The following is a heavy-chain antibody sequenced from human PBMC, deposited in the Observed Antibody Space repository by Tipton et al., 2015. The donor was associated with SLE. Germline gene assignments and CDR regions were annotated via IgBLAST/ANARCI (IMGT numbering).Heavy chain of an antibody. Sequence: TLSLTCAVSGGSISSHYWSWIRQPPGKGLEWIGYMYYSGNTNYNPSLKSRVTISVDTSKNQFSLKLSSVTAADTAVYYCARGVRQQLVLEYFDYWGQGTLVTVSS. D-gene: IGHD6-13*01. V-gene: IGHV4-59*11. CDR2: MYYSGNT. CDR1: GGSISSHY. J-gene: IGHJ4*02. CDR3: ARGVRQQLVLEYFDY.